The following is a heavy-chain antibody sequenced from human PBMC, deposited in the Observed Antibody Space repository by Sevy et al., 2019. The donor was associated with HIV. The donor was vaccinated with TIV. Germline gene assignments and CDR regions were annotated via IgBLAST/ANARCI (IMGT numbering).Heavy chain of an antibody. J-gene: IGHJ6*02. CDR3: ARGGGAVDHGMDV. CDR1: GGTFSSYD. V-gene: IGHV1-69*13. Sequence: ASVKVSCKASGGTFSSYDINWVRQAPGQGLEWMGQIIPSFGTSSYAHNFQGRVTIPADESTSTAYMDLSSLRSEDTAVYYCARGGGAVDHGMDVWGQGTTVTVSS. CDR2: IIPSFGTS. D-gene: IGHD2-21*01.